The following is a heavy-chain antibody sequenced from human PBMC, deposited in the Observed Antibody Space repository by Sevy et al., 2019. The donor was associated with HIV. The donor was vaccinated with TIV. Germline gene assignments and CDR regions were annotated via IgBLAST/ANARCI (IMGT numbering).Heavy chain of an antibody. Sequence: GGSLRLSCAASGFIFSSYSMSWVRQAPGKGLEWISAISGSGGSTYYADSVKGRFTISRDNSKNTLYLQMNSLRAEDTAVYFCAKEMTSKGYFDYWGQGTLVTVSS. CDR2: ISGSGGST. D-gene: IGHD6-6*01. CDR1: GFIFSSYS. V-gene: IGHV3-23*01. J-gene: IGHJ4*02. CDR3: AKEMTSKGYFDY.